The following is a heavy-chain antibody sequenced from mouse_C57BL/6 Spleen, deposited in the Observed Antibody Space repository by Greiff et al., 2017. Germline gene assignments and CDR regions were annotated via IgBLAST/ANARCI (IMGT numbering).Heavy chain of an antibody. Sequence: QVQLQQSGPELVKPGASVKISCKASGYAFSSSWMNWVKQRPGKGLEWIGRIYPGDGDTNYNGKFKGKATLTADKSSSTAYMQLSGLTSEDSAVYFCARGGYYGSSPAWFAYWGQGTLVTVSA. CDR3: ARGGYYGSSPAWFAY. V-gene: IGHV1-82*01. D-gene: IGHD1-1*01. CDR1: GYAFSSSW. CDR2: IYPGDGDT. J-gene: IGHJ3*01.